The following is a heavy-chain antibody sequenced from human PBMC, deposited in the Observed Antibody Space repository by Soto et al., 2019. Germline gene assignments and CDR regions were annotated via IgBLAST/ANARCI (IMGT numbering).Heavy chain of an antibody. CDR2: INPNSGGT. CDR3: ARGVRLQLWASQYGMDV. Sequence: ASVKVSCKASGYTFTGYYMHWVRQAPGQGLEWMGWINPNSGGTNYAQKLQGWVTMTRDTSISTAYMELSRLRSDDTAVYYCARGVRLQLWASQYGMDVWGQGTTVTV. V-gene: IGHV1-2*04. D-gene: IGHD5-18*01. CDR1: GYTFTGYY. J-gene: IGHJ6*02.